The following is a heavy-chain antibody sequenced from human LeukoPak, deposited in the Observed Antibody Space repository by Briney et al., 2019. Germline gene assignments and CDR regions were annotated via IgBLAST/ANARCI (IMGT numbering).Heavy chain of an antibody. V-gene: IGHV4-59*11. J-gene: IGHJ4*02. CDR1: GGSISSHY. CDR3: ARGFYSSGWYYFDY. CDR2: IYYSGST. Sequence: PSETLSLTCTVSGGSISSHYWSWIRQPPGKGLEWIGYIYYSGSTNYNPSLKSRVTISVDTSKNQFSLKLSSVTAADTAVYYCARGFYSSGWYYFDYWGQGTLVTVSS. D-gene: IGHD6-19*01.